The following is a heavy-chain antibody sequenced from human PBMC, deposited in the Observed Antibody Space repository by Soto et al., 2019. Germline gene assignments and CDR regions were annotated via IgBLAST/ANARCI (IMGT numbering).Heavy chain of an antibody. CDR2: IYYSGST. CDR3: ARRWGRTFDS. D-gene: IGHD7-27*01. J-gene: IGHJ4*02. Sequence: SETLSLTCTVSGGSISSYYWSWIRQPPGKELEWIGYIYYSGSTNYNPSLKSRVTISVDTSKNQFSLKLSSVTAADTAVYYCARRWGRTFDSWGQGTLVTSPQ. V-gene: IGHV4-59*08. CDR1: GGSISSYY.